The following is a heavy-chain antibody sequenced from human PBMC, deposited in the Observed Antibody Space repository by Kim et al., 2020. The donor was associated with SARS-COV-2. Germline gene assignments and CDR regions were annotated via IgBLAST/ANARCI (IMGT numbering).Heavy chain of an antibody. Sequence: ASVKVSCKASGYTFTRYAMQWVRQAPGQSLEWMGWINAGNGYTKYSQKFQGRVTITRDTSASTAYMELSSLRSEDTAVYFCARDQTGDDDGFDMWGLGTMVTVSS. J-gene: IGHJ3*02. CDR1: GYTFTRYA. D-gene: IGHD3-16*01. V-gene: IGHV1-3*01. CDR3: ARDQTGDDDGFDM. CDR2: INAGNGYT.